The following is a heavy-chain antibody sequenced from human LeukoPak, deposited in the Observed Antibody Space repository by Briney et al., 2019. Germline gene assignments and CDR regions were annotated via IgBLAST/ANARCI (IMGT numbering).Heavy chain of an antibody. V-gene: IGHV1-2*02. D-gene: IGHD2-2*01. J-gene: IGHJ6*02. CDR1: GYTFTGYY. Sequence: ASVKVSCKASGYTFTGYYMHWVRQAPGQGLEWTGWINPNSGGTNYARKFQGRVTMTRDTSISTAYMELSRLRSDDTAVYYCARVVPAANKNYYGMDVWGQGTTVTVSS. CDR3: ARVVPAANKNYYGMDV. CDR2: INPNSGGT.